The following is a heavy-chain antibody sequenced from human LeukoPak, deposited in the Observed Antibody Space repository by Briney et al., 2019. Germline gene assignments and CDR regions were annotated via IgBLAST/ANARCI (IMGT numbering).Heavy chain of an antibody. Sequence: PSQTLSLTCTVSGGSISSGSYYWSWIRQPAGKGLEWIGRIYTSGSANYNPSLKSRGTISVDTSKNQFSPELSSVTAADTAVYYCARERANLSPTVTTTVWGYYYYYYMTSGAKGPPSPSP. CDR2: IYTSGSA. J-gene: IGHJ6*03. CDR3: ARERANLSPTVTTTVWGYYYYYYMTS. D-gene: IGHD4-11*01. V-gene: IGHV4-61*02. CDR1: GGSISSGSYY.